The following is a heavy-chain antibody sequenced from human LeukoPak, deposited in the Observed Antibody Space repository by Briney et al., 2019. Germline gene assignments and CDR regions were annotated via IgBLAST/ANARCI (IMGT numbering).Heavy chain of an antibody. CDR2: INPSSGDT. V-gene: IGHV1-2*02. CDR3: VKGDYYGSGTIIVL. Sequence: ASVKVSCKASGYTFTRYYMHWVRQAPGQGLEWMGWINPSSGDTNYAQKFQGRVTMTRDTSISTAYMELTSLRSDDTAVYYCVKGDYYGSGTIIVLWGQGTLVTVSS. CDR1: GYTFTRYY. D-gene: IGHD3-10*01. J-gene: IGHJ4*02.